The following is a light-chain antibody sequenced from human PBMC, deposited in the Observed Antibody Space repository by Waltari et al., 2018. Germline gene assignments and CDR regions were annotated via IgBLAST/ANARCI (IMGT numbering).Light chain of an antibody. V-gene: IGLV1-51*01. Sequence: QQFPGKAPRHLIDDANKRPSGIPDRFSGSKSGTSATLDITGLQTGDEADYYCGTWDSGLSVSVVFGGGTKLTVL. CDR2: DAN. J-gene: IGLJ2*01. CDR3: GTWDSGLSVSVV.